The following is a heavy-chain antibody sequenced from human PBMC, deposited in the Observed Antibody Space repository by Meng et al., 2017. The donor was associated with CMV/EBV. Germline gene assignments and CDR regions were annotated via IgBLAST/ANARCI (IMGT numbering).Heavy chain of an antibody. CDR2: INPSGGST. CDR1: GYTFNSNY. CDR3: ARDLGCGGDCYSFP. V-gene: IGHV1-46*02. D-gene: IGHD2-21*01. Sequence: KASGYTFNSNYRHWVRQAPGQGLEWVGIINPSGGSTSYAQKFQGRVTMTRDTSTSTVYMELSSLGSEDTAVYYCARDLGCGGDCYSFPWGQGTLVTVSS. J-gene: IGHJ5*02.